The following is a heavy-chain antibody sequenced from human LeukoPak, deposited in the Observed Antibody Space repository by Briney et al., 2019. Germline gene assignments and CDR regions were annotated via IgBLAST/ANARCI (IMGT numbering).Heavy chain of an antibody. CDR2: ISYDGSNK. J-gene: IGHJ6*02. Sequence: GGSLRLSCAASGFTFSSYWMSWVRQAPGKGLEWVAVISYDGSNKYYADSVKGRFTISRDNSKNTLYLQMNSLRAEDTAVYYCAKAFWGSSWYGSIYYYGMDVWGQGTTVTVSS. CDR1: GFTFSSYW. V-gene: IGHV3-30*18. D-gene: IGHD6-13*01. CDR3: AKAFWGSSWYGSIYYYGMDV.